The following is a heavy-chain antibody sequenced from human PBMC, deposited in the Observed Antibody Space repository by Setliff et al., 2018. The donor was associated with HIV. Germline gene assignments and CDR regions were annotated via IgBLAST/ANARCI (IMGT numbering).Heavy chain of an antibody. J-gene: IGHJ3*01. D-gene: IGHD4-4*01. V-gene: IGHV4-38-2*01. CDR1: GYSIGSGSF. CDR3: ARVVETTYISGFGAFDV. Sequence: SETLSLTCAVSGYSIGSGSFWGRIRQPPGKGLEWIGFIYHSGSSFYNPSLKSRVTISRDRSANQFSLILTSVTAADTGVYYCARVVETTYISGFGAFDVWGQGKVVTVSS. CDR2: IYHSGSS.